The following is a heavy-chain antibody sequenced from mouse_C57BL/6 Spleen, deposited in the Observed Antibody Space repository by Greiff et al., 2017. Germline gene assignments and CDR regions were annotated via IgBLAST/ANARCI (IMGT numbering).Heavy chain of an antibody. V-gene: IGHV1-50*01. D-gene: IGHD2-3*01. CDR2: IDPSASYT. J-gene: IGHJ4*01. CDR3: ARGDGYRVYAMDY. Sequence: QVKLQQPGAELVKPGASVKLSCKASGYTFTSYWMQWVKQRPGQGLEWIGEIDPSASYTNYNQKFKGKATLTVDTSSSTAYMQLSSLTSEDSAVYYCARGDGYRVYAMDYWGQGTSVTVSS. CDR1: GYTFTSYW.